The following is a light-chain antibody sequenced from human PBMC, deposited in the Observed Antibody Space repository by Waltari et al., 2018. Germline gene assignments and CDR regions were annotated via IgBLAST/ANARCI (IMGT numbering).Light chain of an antibody. CDR1: QSIIIY. Sequence: EIVMTQSPATLSVSPGERATLPCRASQSIIIYLAWFQQKPGQAPRPPIYHASTRATGIPARLSGSGSGTEFTLTISSLQSEDFAVYYCQQYYDGRTFGQGTKLEIK. CDR2: HAS. J-gene: IGKJ2*01. CDR3: QQYYDGRT. V-gene: IGKV3-15*01.